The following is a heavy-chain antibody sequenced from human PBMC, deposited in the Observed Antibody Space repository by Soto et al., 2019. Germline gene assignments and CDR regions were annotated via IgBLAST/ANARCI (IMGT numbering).Heavy chain of an antibody. Sequence: EVQLVESGGDLVQPGGSLKLSCAASGFTFSGSAMHWVRQASGKGLEWVGHIRRRAKNYATVYAASVKGRFIISRDDSKNTAYLLMNILKTDDTAVYYCTGTFDRSDYFAPDFDYWGQGTLVTVSS. CDR2: IRRRAKNYAT. V-gene: IGHV3-73*02. CDR3: TGTFDRSDYFAPDFDY. J-gene: IGHJ4*02. CDR1: GFTFSGSA. D-gene: IGHD3-22*01.